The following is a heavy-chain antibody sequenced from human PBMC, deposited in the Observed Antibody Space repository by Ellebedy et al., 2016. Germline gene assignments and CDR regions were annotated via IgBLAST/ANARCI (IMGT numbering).Heavy chain of an antibody. Sequence: GGSLRLSCAASGFTFSNFAIHWVRQAPGKGLEWVALISFDGSNKFYVDSVKGRFIISRDNSKNTLYLQMNSLTTDDTAVYYCARLSGGGGDNDVWRRSDKTTDAFDVWGQGTMVTVSS. CDR2: ISFDGSNK. CDR3: ARLSGGGGDNDVWRRSDKTTDAFDV. J-gene: IGHJ3*01. V-gene: IGHV3-30-3*01. CDR1: GFTFSNFA. D-gene: IGHD3-3*01.